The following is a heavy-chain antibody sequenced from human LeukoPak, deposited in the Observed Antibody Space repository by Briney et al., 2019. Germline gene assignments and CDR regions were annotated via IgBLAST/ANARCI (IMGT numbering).Heavy chain of an antibody. D-gene: IGHD3-16*01. CDR1: GYTSTVNY. Sequence: ASVKVSCKASGYTSTVNYIHWVRQAPGQGLEWMGWINPITGDTNYAQNFHGRVTMTRDTSISTAYMELSRLTSDDTAVYYCARSRDVGEDYWGQGTLVTVSS. J-gene: IGHJ4*02. V-gene: IGHV1-2*02. CDR2: INPITGDT. CDR3: ARSRDVGEDY.